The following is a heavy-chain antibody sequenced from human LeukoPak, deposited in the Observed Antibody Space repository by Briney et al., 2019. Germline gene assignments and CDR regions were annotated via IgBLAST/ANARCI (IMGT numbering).Heavy chain of an antibody. Sequence: GGSLRLSCAASGFTFSSYAMRWVRQAPGKGLEWVSVISGSGGSTYYADSVKGRFTISRDNSKNTLYLQMNRLRAEDTAVYYCAKGPNSGDDWGQGTLVTVSS. CDR1: GFTFSSYA. J-gene: IGHJ4*02. V-gene: IGHV3-23*01. CDR3: AKGPNSGDD. CDR2: ISGSGGST. D-gene: IGHD4-23*01.